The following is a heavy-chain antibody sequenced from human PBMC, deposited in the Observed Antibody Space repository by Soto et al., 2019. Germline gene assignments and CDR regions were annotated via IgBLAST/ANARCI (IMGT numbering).Heavy chain of an antibody. CDR2: ISGGGDRT. Sequence: EVQLLESGGGLVQPGGSLRLSCVGSGFTFINYAMNWVRQTPGKGLEWVSTISGGGDRTFDADTVKGRFTISRDNSKNTVNLQMNSLRADDTAVYYCARKVLGSTSRPDWWYFDLWGRGTLVPVSS. D-gene: IGHD2-2*01. CDR1: GFTFINYA. CDR3: ARKVLGSTSRPDWWYFDL. V-gene: IGHV3-23*01. J-gene: IGHJ2*01.